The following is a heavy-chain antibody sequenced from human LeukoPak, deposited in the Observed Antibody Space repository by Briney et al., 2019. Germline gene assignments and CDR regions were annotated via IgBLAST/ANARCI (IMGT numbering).Heavy chain of an antibody. Sequence: GASVKVSCKASGGTFSSYAISWVRQAPGQGLEWMGGIIPIFGTANYAQKFQGRVTITTDESTSTAYMELRSLRSKDTAVYYCATSGTMVRGVHFDYWGQGTLVTVSS. CDR3: ATSGTMVRGVHFDY. D-gene: IGHD3-10*01. CDR2: IIPIFGTA. CDR1: GGTFSSYA. V-gene: IGHV1-69*05. J-gene: IGHJ4*02.